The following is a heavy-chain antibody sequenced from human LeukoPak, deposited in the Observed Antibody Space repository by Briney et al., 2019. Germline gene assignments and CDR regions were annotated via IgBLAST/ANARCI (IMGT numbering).Heavy chain of an antibody. CDR3: VRALYSDSRVFEY. CDR2: IRSDGGKK. D-gene: IGHD6-13*01. CDR1: GFTFTTSW. J-gene: IGHJ4*02. V-gene: IGHV3-7*01. Sequence: GGCLRLSCVASGFTFTTSWMNWVSQAPRRWLEWVSNIRSDGGKKKYVDSVKGRFTIYRDNAKNSLFVQMNSLRPEDTAVYYCVRALYSDSRVFEYWGQGSLVTVAS.